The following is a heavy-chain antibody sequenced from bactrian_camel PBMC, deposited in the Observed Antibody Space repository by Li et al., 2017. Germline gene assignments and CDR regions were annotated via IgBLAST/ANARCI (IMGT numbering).Heavy chain of an antibody. J-gene: IGHJ6*01. D-gene: IGHD6*01. CDR3: VRDGGTWEFGY. Sequence: VQLVESGGDLVQPGGSLRLSCVASGFTFSGAYMSWVRRPPGRGLEWVSAINVDDGITYYADSVKGRFTISRDNAKNAVYLQMNGLKPEDTAVYYCVRDGGTWEFGYWGQGTQVTVS. CDR2: INVDDGIT. V-gene: IGHV3S40*01. CDR1: GFTFSGAY.